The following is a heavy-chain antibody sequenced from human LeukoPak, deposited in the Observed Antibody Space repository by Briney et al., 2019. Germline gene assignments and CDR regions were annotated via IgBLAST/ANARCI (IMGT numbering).Heavy chain of an antibody. V-gene: IGHV1-46*01. Sequence: ASVKVSCKASGYTFTSYYMHWVRQAPGQGLEWMGIINPSGGSTSYAQKFQGRVTMTRDTSTSTVCMELSSLRSEDTAVYYCARVGSSGAYDYWGQGTLVTVSS. CDR3: ARVGSSGAYDY. J-gene: IGHJ4*02. CDR1: GYTFTSYY. CDR2: INPSGGST. D-gene: IGHD3-22*01.